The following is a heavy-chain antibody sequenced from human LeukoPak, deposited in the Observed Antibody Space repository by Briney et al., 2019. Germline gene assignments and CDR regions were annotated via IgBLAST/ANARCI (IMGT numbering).Heavy chain of an antibody. CDR1: GFTFSNAW. CDR2: IKSKTDGGTT. Sequence: GGSLRLSCAASGFTFSNAWMNWVRQAPGKGLEWVGRIKSKTDGGTTDYAAPVKDRFTISRDDSKNTLYLQMNSLKTEDTAVYYCAKGLYYNFWSEYGNWGQGTLVTVSS. D-gene: IGHD3-3*01. V-gene: IGHV3-15*01. CDR3: AKGLYYNFWSEYGN. J-gene: IGHJ4*02.